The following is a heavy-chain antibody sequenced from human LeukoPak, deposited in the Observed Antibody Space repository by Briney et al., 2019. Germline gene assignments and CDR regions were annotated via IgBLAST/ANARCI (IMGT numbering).Heavy chain of an antibody. CDR1: GFTFSDYY. D-gene: IGHD2-21*02. CDR3: ARETLGVTAFDI. V-gene: IGHV3-11*01. CDR2: ISNSGTII. J-gene: IGHJ3*02. Sequence: GGSLRLSCAASGFTFSDYYMHWIRQAPGKGLEWVSYISNSGTIISYADSVKGRFTISRDNTKNSLYLQMNSLRAEDTAVYYCARETLGVTAFDIWGQGTMVTVSS.